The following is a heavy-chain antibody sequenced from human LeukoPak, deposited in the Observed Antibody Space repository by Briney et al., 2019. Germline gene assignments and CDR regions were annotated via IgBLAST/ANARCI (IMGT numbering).Heavy chain of an antibody. D-gene: IGHD4-17*01. CDR2: FYCNGRT. Sequence: SQTLSLTCTVSGGSLISADTYWTRIRQAPGKGLVWFGYFYCNGRTNYTPSLQSRVTISGFTSQNQITLKLNSVTAADAAVYYCTRAPTVTNGGEWYFDLWGRGTLVSVPS. CDR1: GGSLISADTY. CDR3: TRAPTVTNGGEWYFDL. V-gene: IGHV4-30-4*01. J-gene: IGHJ2*01.